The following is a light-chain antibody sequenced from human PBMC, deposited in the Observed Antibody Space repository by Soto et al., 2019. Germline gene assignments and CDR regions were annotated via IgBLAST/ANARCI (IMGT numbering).Light chain of an antibody. V-gene: IGKV1-39*01. J-gene: IGKJ5*01. Sequence: IQMTQSPSSLSASVGDRVTITCRASQSINSYLNWYQQEPGKAPKFLIYAASSLQSGVPSRFSGSGSGTDGTITISSLKTEDGATYYCQQSYSTTITFGQGTRLEIK. CDR1: QSINSY. CDR3: QQSYSTTIT. CDR2: AAS.